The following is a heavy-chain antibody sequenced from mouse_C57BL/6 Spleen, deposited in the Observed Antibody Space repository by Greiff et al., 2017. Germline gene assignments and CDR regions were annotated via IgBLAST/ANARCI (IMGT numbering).Heavy chain of an antibody. Sequence: EVKLMESGGGLVKPGGSLKLSCAASGFTFSSYAMSWVRQTPEKRLEWVATISDGGSYTYSPDNVKGRFTISRDNAKNNLYLQMGHLKSEDTAMYYCARDENDGYFYAMDYWGQGTSVTVSS. V-gene: IGHV5-4*01. CDR2: ISDGGSYT. J-gene: IGHJ4*01. CDR3: ARDENDGYFYAMDY. CDR1: GFTFSSYA. D-gene: IGHD2-3*01.